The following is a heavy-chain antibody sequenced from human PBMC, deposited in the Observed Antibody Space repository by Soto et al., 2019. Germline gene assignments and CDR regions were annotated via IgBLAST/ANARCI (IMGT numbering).Heavy chain of an antibody. Sequence: PSETLSLTCTVSGGSVSSGSYYWSWIRQPPGKGLEWIGYIYYSGSTNYNPSLKSRVTISVDTSKNQFSLKLSSVTAADTAVYYCARDRVVTEGYYYYYGMDVWGQGTTVTVSS. D-gene: IGHD3-3*01. CDR2: IYYSGST. CDR3: ARDRVVTEGYYYYYGMDV. V-gene: IGHV4-61*01. J-gene: IGHJ6*02. CDR1: GGSVSSGSYY.